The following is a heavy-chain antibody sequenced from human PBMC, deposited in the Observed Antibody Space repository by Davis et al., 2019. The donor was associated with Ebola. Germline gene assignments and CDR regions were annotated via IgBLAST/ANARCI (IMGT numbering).Heavy chain of an antibody. CDR2: IYPGDSDT. CDR1: GYSFTSYW. CDR3: ARSVVPAAISEWWFDP. D-gene: IGHD2-2*01. J-gene: IGHJ5*02. Sequence: GESLKISCKGSGYSFTSYWIGWVRQMPGKGLEWMGIIYPGDSDTRYSPSFQGQVTISADKSISTAYLQWSSLKASDTAMYYCARSVVPAAISEWWFDPWGQGTLVTVSS. V-gene: IGHV5-51*01.